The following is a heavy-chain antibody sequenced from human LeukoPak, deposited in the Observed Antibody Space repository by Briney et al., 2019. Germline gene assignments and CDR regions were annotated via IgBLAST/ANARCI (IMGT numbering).Heavy chain of an antibody. V-gene: IGHV1-69-2*01. D-gene: IGHD6-13*01. CDR3: ATWRGSWLYY. Sequence: ASVKVSCKVSGYTFTDYYMHWVQQAPGKGLEWMGLVDPEDGETIYAEKFQGRVTITADTSTDTAYMELSSLRSEDTAVYYCATWRGSWLYYWGQGTLVTVSS. J-gene: IGHJ4*02. CDR2: VDPEDGET. CDR1: GYTFTDYY.